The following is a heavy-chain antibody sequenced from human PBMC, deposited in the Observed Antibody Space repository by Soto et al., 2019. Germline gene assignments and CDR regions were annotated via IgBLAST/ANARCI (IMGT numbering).Heavy chain of an antibody. V-gene: IGHV1-69*02. Sequence: QVQLVQSGAEVKKPGSSVKVSCKASGGTFSSYTISWVRQAPGQGLEWMGRIIPILGIANYAQKFQGRVTITADKSTSTANMELSSLRSEDTAVYYCARQLGFGPDRERQNWYFDFWGRGTLVTVSS. D-gene: IGHD3-10*01. CDR2: IIPILGIA. J-gene: IGHJ2*01. CDR3: ARQLGFGPDRERQNWYFDF. CDR1: GGTFSSYT.